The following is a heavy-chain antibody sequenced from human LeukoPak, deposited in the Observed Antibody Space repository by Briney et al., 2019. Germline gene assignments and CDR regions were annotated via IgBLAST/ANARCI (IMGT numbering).Heavy chain of an antibody. J-gene: IGHJ4*02. D-gene: IGHD1-26*01. Sequence: GGSLRLSCAASGFTFSSYAMSWVRQAPGKGLEWVSAISGSDGSTYYAGSVKGRFTISRDNSKNTLYLQMNSLRAEDTAVYYCARRWELQYYFDYWGQGTLVTVSS. CDR1: GFTFSSYA. V-gene: IGHV3-23*01. CDR2: ISGSDGST. CDR3: ARRWELQYYFDY.